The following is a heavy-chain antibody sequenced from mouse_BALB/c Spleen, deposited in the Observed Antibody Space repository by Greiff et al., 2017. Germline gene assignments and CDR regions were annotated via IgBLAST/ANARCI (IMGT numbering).Heavy chain of an antibody. Sequence: EVKVVESGGGLVKPGGSLKLSCAASGFTFSSYAMSWVRQSPEKRLEWVAEISSGGSYTYYPDTVTGRFTISRDNAKNTLYLEMSSLRSEDTAMYYCARKYGNYPYYAMDYWGQGTSVTVSS. J-gene: IGHJ4*01. CDR3: ARKYGNYPYYAMDY. D-gene: IGHD2-10*02. CDR1: GFTFSSYA. CDR2: ISSGGSYT. V-gene: IGHV5-9-4*01.